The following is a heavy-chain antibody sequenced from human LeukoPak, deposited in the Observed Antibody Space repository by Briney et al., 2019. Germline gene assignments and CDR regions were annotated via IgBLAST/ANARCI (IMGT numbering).Heavy chain of an antibody. Sequence: EASVKVSCKASGGTFSSYAISWVRQAPGQGLEWMGGIIPILGIANYAQKFQGRVTITADKSTSTAYMELSSLRSEDTAVYYCASPSTPNYYYDSSGLVRRHAADAFDIWGQGTMVTVSS. J-gene: IGHJ3*02. D-gene: IGHD3-22*01. CDR1: GGTFSSYA. V-gene: IGHV1-69*10. CDR2: IIPILGIA. CDR3: ASPSTPNYYYDSSGLVRRHAADAFDI.